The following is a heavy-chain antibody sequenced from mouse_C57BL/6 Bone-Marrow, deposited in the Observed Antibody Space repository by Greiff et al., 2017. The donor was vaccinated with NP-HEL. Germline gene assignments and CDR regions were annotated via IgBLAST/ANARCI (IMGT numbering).Heavy chain of an antibody. V-gene: IGHV1-81*01. CDR1: GYTFTSYG. Sequence: QVQLQQSGAELARPGASVKLSCKASGYTFTSYGISWVKQRTGQGLEWIGEIYPRSGNTYYNEKFTGKATLTADKSSSTAYMELRSLTSEYSAVYFCARWHIYYGNSVFAYWGQGTLVTVSA. CDR2: IYPRSGNT. D-gene: IGHD2-1*01. CDR3: ARWHIYYGNSVFAY. J-gene: IGHJ3*01.